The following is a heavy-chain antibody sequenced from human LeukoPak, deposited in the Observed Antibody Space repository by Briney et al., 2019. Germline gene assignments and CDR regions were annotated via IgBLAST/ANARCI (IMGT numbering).Heavy chain of an antibody. D-gene: IGHD3-10*01. CDR3: ARHDYFGSLNWFDP. CDR1: GGSLNSPNYY. CDR2: IYYSGTT. J-gene: IGHJ5*02. Sequence: SETLSLTCIVSGGSLNSPNYYWGWIRQPPGKGLEWIGTIYYSGTTYYNPSLKSRLTISVDTSKNQFSLKLTSVTAADKAVYYCARHDYFGSLNWFDPWGQGTLIAVSS. V-gene: IGHV4-39*01.